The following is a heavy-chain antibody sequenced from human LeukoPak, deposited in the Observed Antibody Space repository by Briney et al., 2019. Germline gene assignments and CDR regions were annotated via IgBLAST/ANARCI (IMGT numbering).Heavy chain of an antibody. V-gene: IGHV4-39*01. CDR1: GGSISSSSYY. J-gene: IGHJ6*03. CDR2: IYYSGRT. Sequence: SETLSLTCTVSGGSISSSSYYWGWIRQPPGKGLEWIGSIYYSGRTYYNPSLKSRVTISVDTSKNQFSLKLSSVTAADTAVYYCARGHAYDRNYYYYYMDVWGKGTTVTVSS. D-gene: IGHD3-22*01. CDR3: ARGHAYDRNYYYYYMDV.